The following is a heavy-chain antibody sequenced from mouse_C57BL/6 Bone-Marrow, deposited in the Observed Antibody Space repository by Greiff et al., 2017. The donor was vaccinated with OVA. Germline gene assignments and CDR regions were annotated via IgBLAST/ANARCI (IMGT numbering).Heavy chain of an antibody. CDR2: IYPRDGST. CDR1: GYTFTDHT. V-gene: IGHV1-78*01. D-gene: IGHD1-1*01. J-gene: IGHJ4*01. Sequence: VKLQQSDAELVKPGASVKISCKVSGYTFTDHTIHWMKQRPEQGLEWIGYIYPRDGSTKYNEKFKGKATLTADKSSSTAYMQLNSLTSEDSAVYFCAAGYYGSRPYYYAMDYWGQGTSVTVSS. CDR3: AAGYYGSRPYYYAMDY.